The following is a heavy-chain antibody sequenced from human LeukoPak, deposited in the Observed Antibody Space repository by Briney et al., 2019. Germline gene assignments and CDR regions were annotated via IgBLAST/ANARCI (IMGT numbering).Heavy chain of an antibody. CDR2: IKQDGSEK. J-gene: IGHJ4*02. V-gene: IGHV3-7*01. CDR3: ARDPHDSSGYYSGSEFDY. CDR1: GFTFSSYW. Sequence: PGGSLRLSCAASGFTFSSYWMNWVRQAPGKGLEWVAHIKQDGSEKYYVDSVKGRFTISRDNAKNSLYLQMDSLRAEDTAVYYCARDPHDSSGYYSGSEFDYWGQGTLVTVSS. D-gene: IGHD3-22*01.